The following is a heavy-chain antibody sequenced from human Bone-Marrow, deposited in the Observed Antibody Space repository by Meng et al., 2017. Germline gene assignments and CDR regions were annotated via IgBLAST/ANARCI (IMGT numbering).Heavy chain of an antibody. D-gene: IGHD6-13*01. CDR1: GFTLSNAW. J-gene: IGHJ4*02. Sequence: EVLLVESGGGLVKPGGSLMRSCAASGFTLSNAWMSGVRQAPGKGLEWVGRIKRNSDGGTIDYAAPVKGRFTISRDDSKNTLYLQMDSLITEDTAVYFCATGAAAADHWGQGTLVTVSS. V-gene: IGHV3-15*01. CDR2: IKRNSDGGTI. CDR3: ATGAAAADH.